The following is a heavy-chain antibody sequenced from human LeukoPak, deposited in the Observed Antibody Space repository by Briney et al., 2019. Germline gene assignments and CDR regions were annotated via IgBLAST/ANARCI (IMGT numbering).Heavy chain of an antibody. D-gene: IGHD3-22*01. CDR1: GGSFSGYY. V-gene: IGHV4-34*01. J-gene: IGHJ6*03. CDR3: AREVRYYDSSGYRDYYYYMDV. CDR2: INHSGST. Sequence: SETLSLTCAVYGGSFSGYYWSWIRQPPGKGLEWIGEINHSGSTNYNPSPKSRVTISVDTSKNQFSLKLSSVTAADTAVYYCAREVRYYDSSGYRDYYYYMDVWGKGTTVTVSS.